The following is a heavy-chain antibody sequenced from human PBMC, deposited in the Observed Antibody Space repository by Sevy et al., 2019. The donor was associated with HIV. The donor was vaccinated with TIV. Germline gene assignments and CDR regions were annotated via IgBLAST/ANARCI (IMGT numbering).Heavy chain of an antibody. CDR3: TNDGLSGDYF. CDR1: GFIFRNYA. CDR2: ISGSGGST. V-gene: IGHV3-23*01. D-gene: IGHD4-17*01. Sequence: GGYLRLFCEASGFIFRNYAMNWVRQAPGKGLEWVSTISGSGGSTSYADSVKGRFTISRDNSKNTLYLQMNSLRAEDTAVYYCTNDGLSGDYFWGQGTRVTVSS. J-gene: IGHJ4*02.